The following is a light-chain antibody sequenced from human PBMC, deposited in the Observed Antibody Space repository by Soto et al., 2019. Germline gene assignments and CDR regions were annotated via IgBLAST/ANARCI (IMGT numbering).Light chain of an antibody. J-gene: IGKJ1*01. CDR1: QNVGKY. V-gene: IGKV1-5*03. Sequence: DIQMTQSPSTLSASVGDRVIITCRASQNVGKYLAWYQQRPGKAPKGLISKASSLESGAPSRFSGSGSGTEFTLTISSLQPEDFGTYSCQQYYSYPWTFGRGTKV. CDR3: QQYYSYPWT. CDR2: KAS.